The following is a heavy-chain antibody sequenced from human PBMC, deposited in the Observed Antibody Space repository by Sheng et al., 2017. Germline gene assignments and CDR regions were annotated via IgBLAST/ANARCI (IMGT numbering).Heavy chain of an antibody. CDR3: TRLIDGADILTGHDY. V-gene: IGHV3-73*02. D-gene: IGHD3-9*01. Sequence: EVQLVESGGGLVQPGGSLKLSCAASGIIFSGSAIHWVRQTSGKGLEWVGRIKSRSNNYATAYAASVKGRFTISRDDSENTAYLQMNSLRDEDTAVYYCTRLIDGADILTGHDYWGQGTLVTVSS. CDR2: IKSRSNNYAT. CDR1: GIIFSGSA. J-gene: IGHJ4*02.